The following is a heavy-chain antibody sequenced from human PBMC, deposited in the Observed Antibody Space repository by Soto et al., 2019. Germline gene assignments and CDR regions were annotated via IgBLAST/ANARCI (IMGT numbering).Heavy chain of an antibody. V-gene: IGHV1-2*02. D-gene: IGHD3-10*01. J-gene: IGHJ5*02. CDR3: ARYMVRGVIGFDP. CDR1: GYTFTGYY. Sequence: ASVKVSCKASGYTFTGYYMHWVRQAPGQGLEWMGWINPNSGGTNYAQKFQGRVTMTRDTSISTAYMELSRLRSDDTAVYYCARYMVRGVIGFDPWGQGTLVTFSS. CDR2: INPNSGGT.